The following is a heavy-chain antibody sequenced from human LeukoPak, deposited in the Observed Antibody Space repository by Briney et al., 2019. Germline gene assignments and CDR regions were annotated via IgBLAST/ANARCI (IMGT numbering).Heavy chain of an antibody. Sequence: GGSLRLSCAASGFTFSKYWMSWVRQAPGKGLEWVANIKQDGSEKYYVDSVKGRFTISRDNAKNSLYLQMNSLRAEDTALYYCARSGHGDSSGYYYDYWGQGTLVTVSS. V-gene: IGHV3-7*03. J-gene: IGHJ4*02. D-gene: IGHD3-22*01. CDR3: ARSGHGDSSGYYYDY. CDR1: GFTFSKYW. CDR2: IKQDGSEK.